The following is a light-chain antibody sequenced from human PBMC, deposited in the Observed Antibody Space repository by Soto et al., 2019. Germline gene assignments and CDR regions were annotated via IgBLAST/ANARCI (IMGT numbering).Light chain of an antibody. Sequence: QSVLTQPPSASGSPGQSVTISCTGTSSDVGGYNYVSWYQQHPGKAPKLMIYDVSKRPSGVPDRFSGSKSGNTASLTVSGLQAEDEADYYCSSYAGSNSVSGTGTKVTVL. CDR1: SSDVGGYNY. V-gene: IGLV2-8*01. CDR2: DVS. CDR3: SSYAGSNSV. J-gene: IGLJ1*01.